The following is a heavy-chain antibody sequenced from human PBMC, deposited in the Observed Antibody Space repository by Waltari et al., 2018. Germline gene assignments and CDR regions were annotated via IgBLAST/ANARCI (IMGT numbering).Heavy chain of an antibody. Sequence: QVQLVESGGGVVQPGRSLRLSCAASGFTFSSYGMHWVRQAPGKGLEWVAVICDDGSNKYYADSVNGRFTISRYNSKNTLYLQMNSLRAKDTAVYYCARSYDYAKYYFDYWGQGTLVTVSS. CDR2: ICDDGSNK. CDR3: ARSYDYAKYYFDY. V-gene: IGHV3-33*01. CDR1: GFTFSSYG. J-gene: IGHJ4*02. D-gene: IGHD3-16*01.